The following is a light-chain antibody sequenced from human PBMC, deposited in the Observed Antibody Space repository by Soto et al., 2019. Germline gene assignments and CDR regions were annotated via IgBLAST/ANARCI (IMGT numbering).Light chain of an antibody. CDR1: QSISSW. CDR2: DAS. CDR3: QQYNSYPYT. V-gene: IGKV1-5*01. Sequence: DIQMTQSPSTLSASVGDRVTITCRASQSISSWLAWYQQKPGKAPKLLIYDASSLESGVPSRFSGSGSGTEFTLTSSSLQTDDFATYYCQQYNSYPYTFGQGTKLEIK. J-gene: IGKJ2*01.